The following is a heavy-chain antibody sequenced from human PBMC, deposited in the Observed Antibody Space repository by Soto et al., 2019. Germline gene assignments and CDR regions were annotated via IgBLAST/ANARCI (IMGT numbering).Heavy chain of an antibody. CDR1: GFTFSSYA. D-gene: IGHD3-10*01. CDR2: ISGSGGST. Sequence: GGSLRLSCAASGFTFSSYAMSWVRQAPGKGLEWVSAISGSGGSTYYADSVKGRFTISRDNSKNTLYLQMNSLRAEDTAVYYCAKTGTGEIYYYYYGMDVWGQGTTVTV. V-gene: IGHV3-23*01. J-gene: IGHJ6*02. CDR3: AKTGTGEIYYYYYGMDV.